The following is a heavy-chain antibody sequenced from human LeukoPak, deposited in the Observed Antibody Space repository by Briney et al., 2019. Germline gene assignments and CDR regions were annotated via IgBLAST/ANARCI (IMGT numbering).Heavy chain of an antibody. V-gene: IGHV3-30*02. CDR1: GFTFSSYG. CDR2: IRYDGSNK. D-gene: IGHD3-22*01. Sequence: GGSLRLSCAASGFTFSSYGMHWVRQAPGKGLEWVAFIRYDGSNKYYADSVKGRFTISRDNSKNTMYLQMNSLRVEDTAVYYCAKDRYYYDSRGMDVWGKGTTVTVPS. J-gene: IGHJ6*03. CDR3: AKDRYYYDSRGMDV.